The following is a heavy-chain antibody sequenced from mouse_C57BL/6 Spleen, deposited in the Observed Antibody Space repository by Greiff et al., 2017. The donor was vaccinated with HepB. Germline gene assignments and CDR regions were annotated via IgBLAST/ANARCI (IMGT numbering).Heavy chain of an antibody. V-gene: IGHV14-4*01. Sequence: EVQRVESGAELVRPGASVKLSCTASGFNFKDDYMHWVKQRPEQGLEWIGWIDPDNGDTEYASKFQGKATITADTSSKTAYLQRSSLTSEDTAVYYCTTRAFAYWGQGTLVTVSA. J-gene: IGHJ3*01. D-gene: IGHD3-3*01. CDR3: TTRAFAY. CDR2: IDPDNGDT. CDR1: GFNFKDDY.